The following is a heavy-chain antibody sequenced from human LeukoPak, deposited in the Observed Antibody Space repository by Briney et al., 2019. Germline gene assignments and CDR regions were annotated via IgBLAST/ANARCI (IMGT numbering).Heavy chain of an antibody. D-gene: IGHD6-13*01. CDR2: ISSSGSTI. V-gene: IGHV3-11*04. CDR1: GFTFSDYY. Sequence: GGSLRLSCAASGFTFSDYYMSWIRQAPGKGLEWVSYISSSGSTIYYADSVKGRFTISRDNAKNSLYLQMNSLRAEDTAVYYCARDLGSSSRWSPQEDIHLDVWGKGTTVTVSS. CDR3: ARDLGSSSRWSPQEDIHLDV. J-gene: IGHJ6*04.